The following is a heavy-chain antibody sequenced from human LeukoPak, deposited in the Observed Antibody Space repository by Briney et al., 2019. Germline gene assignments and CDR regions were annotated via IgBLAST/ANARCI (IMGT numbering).Heavy chain of an antibody. CDR3: AKDHVFVEYSSSWYGDYYYGMDV. Sequence: PGGSLRLSCAASGFTFSSYGMHWVRQAPGKGLEWVAVISYDGSNKYYADSVKGRFTISRDNSKNTLYLQMNSLRAEDTAVYYCAKDHVFVEYSSSWYGDYYYGMDVWGQGTTVTVSS. J-gene: IGHJ6*02. CDR2: ISYDGSNK. CDR1: GFTFSSYG. D-gene: IGHD6-13*01. V-gene: IGHV3-30*18.